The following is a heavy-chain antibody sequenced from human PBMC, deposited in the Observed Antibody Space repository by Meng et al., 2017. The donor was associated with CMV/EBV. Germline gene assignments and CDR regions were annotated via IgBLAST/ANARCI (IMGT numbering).Heavy chain of an antibody. CDR3: ARSSSWYFQTDYYYYGMDV. CDR1: GFTFSSYE. Sequence: GESLKISCAASGFTFSSYEMNWVRQAPGKGLEWVSYISSSCSTIYYADSVKGRFTISRDNAKNSLYLQMNSLRAEDTAVYYCARSSSWYFQTDYYYYGMDVWGQGTTVTVSS. CDR2: ISSSCSTI. V-gene: IGHV3-48*03. D-gene: IGHD6-13*01. J-gene: IGHJ6*02.